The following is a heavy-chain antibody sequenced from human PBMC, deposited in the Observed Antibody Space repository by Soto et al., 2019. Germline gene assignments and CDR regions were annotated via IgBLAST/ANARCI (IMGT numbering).Heavy chain of an antibody. J-gene: IGHJ1*01. CDR2: IIPIFGTA. V-gene: IGHV1-69*13. D-gene: IGHD2-21*02. CDR3: ARGTLAYCGGDCYSYCLQH. Sequence: GASVKVSCKASGGTFSSYAISWVRQAPGQGLEWMGGIIPIFGTANYAQKFQGRVTITADESTSTAYMELSSLRSEDTAVYYCARGTLAYCGGDCYSYCLQHWGQGTLVTVSS. CDR1: GGTFSSYA.